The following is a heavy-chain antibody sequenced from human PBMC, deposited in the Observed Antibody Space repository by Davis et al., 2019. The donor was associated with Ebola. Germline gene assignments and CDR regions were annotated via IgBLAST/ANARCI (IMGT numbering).Heavy chain of an antibody. CDR1: GFTFSSYD. J-gene: IGHJ6*02. Sequence: GESLKISCAASGFTFSSYDMHCVRQATGKGLEWVSAIGTAGDTYYPGSVKGRFTISRDNAKNSLYLQMNSLRAEDTALYYCAKDTRGSGSYYKDYYYGMDVWGQGTTVTVSS. CDR3: AKDTRGSGSYYKDYYYGMDV. D-gene: IGHD3-10*01. CDR2: IGTAGDT. V-gene: IGHV3-13*01.